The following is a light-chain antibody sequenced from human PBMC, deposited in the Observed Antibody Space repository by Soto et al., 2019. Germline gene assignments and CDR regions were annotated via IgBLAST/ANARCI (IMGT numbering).Light chain of an antibody. CDR2: AAS. Sequence: AIQLTQSPSSLSASVGDRVTITCRASQSISTYLGWYQQKPGKAPKLLIYAASSLQSGVPSRFSGSGSGTDFTLTISSLQPEDFATYYCLQDYNYPLTFGPGTKVDIK. J-gene: IGKJ1*01. V-gene: IGKV1-6*02. CDR1: QSISTY. CDR3: LQDYNYPLT.